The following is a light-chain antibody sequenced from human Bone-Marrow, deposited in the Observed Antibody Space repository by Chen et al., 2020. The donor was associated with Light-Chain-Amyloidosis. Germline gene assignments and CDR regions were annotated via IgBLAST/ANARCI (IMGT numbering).Light chain of an antibody. J-gene: IGKJ4*01. V-gene: IGKV3-15*01. CDR3: QQYNNWPIT. Sequence: VVMTQSQATLSVSPGERATLSCRASKSVGGDVAWYQQKPGQAPRLIIYGASTRATGIPVRFSGSGSRTEFTLTISSLQSEDFAVYYCQQYNNWPITFGGGTKVEIK. CDR2: GAS. CDR1: KSVGGD.